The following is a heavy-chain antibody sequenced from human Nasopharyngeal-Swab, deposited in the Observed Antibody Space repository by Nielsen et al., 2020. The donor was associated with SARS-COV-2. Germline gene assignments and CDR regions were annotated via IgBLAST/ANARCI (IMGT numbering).Heavy chain of an antibody. J-gene: IGHJ6*03. D-gene: IGHD2-8*02. CDR2: IKEDGSEK. Sequence: WIRQPPGKGLEGVAKIKEDGSEKFDVDSVGGRFTISRDNGKNSLYLQMNSLRGDDTAVYYCFTGHYMGVWGKGTTVTVSS. CDR3: FTGHYMGV. V-gene: IGHV3-7*01.